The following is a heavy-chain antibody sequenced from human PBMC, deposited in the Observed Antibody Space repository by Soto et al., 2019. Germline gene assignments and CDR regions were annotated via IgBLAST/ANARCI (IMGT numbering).Heavy chain of an antibody. CDR3: VRDHMWAFDY. V-gene: IGHV3-48*02. CDR1: GFIFSSFN. Sequence: RLSFAASGFIFSSFNMNWIRQAPGRGLEFVSYMSITGDRYYADSVRGRFTVSRDNAENSLFLQMNSLGDEDTAVYYCVRDHMWAFDYWGQGILVTVSS. J-gene: IGHJ4*02. D-gene: IGHD1-26*01. CDR2: MSITGDR.